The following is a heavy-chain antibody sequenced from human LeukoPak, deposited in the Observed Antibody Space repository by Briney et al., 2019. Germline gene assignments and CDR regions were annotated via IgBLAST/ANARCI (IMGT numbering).Heavy chain of an antibody. Sequence: GESLKISCAASGFTFDDYAMHWVRQGPGKSLEWVSLINENGDIAYYGDSVRGRFTVSRDNAKYSLYLQMNSLTTEDTALYYCAKARWEPNFDYWGQGTLVTVSS. J-gene: IGHJ4*02. CDR2: INENGDIA. CDR1: GFTFDDYA. D-gene: IGHD1-26*01. V-gene: IGHV3-43*02. CDR3: AKARWEPNFDY.